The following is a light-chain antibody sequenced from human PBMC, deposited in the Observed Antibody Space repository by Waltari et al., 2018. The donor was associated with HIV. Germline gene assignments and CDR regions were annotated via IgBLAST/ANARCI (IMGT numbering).Light chain of an antibody. CDR1: KLGDKY. V-gene: IGLV3-1*01. CDR2: KDS. Sequence: SYELTQPPSVSVSPGPTASITCSGDKLGDKYTCWYQQKPGQSPVLVIYKDSKRPSGIPERFSGSNSGNTATLTISGTQAMDEADYYCQAWDSSTPKVFGGGTKLTVL. CDR3: QAWDSSTPKV. J-gene: IGLJ2*01.